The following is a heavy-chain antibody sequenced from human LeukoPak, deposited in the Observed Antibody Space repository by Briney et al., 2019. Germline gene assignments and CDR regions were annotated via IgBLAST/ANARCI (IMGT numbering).Heavy chain of an antibody. CDR3: AREDGYCGSTSCCNDY. Sequence: ASVKASCKASGYTFTGYHMHWVRQAPGQGLEWMGWINPNSGDTSSAQKFQGRVTMTRDTSISTAYMELSRLRFDDTAVYYCAREDGYCGSTSCCNDYWGQGTLVTVSS. V-gene: IGHV1-2*02. CDR1: GYTFTGYH. D-gene: IGHD2-2*01. J-gene: IGHJ4*02. CDR2: INPNSGDT.